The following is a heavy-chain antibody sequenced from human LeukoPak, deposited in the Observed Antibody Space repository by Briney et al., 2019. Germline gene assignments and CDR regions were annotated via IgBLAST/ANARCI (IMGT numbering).Heavy chain of an antibody. CDR3: ARGGNIEYYGSGSYPLNYYYYYYYMDV. CDR2: ISSSSSTI. CDR1: GFTFSSYS. Sequence: GGSLRLSCAASGFTFSSYSMNWVRQAPGKGLEWVSYISSSSSTIYYADSVKGRFTISRDNAKNSLYLQMNSLRAEDTAVYYCARGGNIEYYGSGSYPLNYYYYYYYMDVWAKGPRSPSP. J-gene: IGHJ6*03. D-gene: IGHD3-10*01. V-gene: IGHV3-48*04.